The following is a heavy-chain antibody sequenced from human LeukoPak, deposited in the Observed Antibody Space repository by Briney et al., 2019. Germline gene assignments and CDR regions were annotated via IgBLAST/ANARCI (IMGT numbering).Heavy chain of an antibody. D-gene: IGHD3-10*01. CDR1: GGSISSSSYY. V-gene: IGHV4-39*01. Sequence: SETLSLTCTVSGGSISSSSYYWGWIRQPPGKGLEWIGSIYYSGSTYYNPSLKSRVTISVDTSKNQFSLKLSSVTAADTAMYLCARHGWDYDPGTYYTFDPWGQGTLVTVSS. J-gene: IGHJ5*02. CDR3: ARHGWDYDPGTYYTFDP. CDR2: IYYSGST.